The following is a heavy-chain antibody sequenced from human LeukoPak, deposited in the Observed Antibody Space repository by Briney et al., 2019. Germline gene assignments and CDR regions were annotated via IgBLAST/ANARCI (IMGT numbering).Heavy chain of an antibody. J-gene: IGHJ6*03. Sequence: SETLSLTCTVSGDSISSYYWSWIRQPPGKGLEWIGYIYTSGSTNYNPSLKSRVTISVDTSKNQFSPKLSSVTAADTAVYYCARLDRFGTNYYYMDVWGKGTTVTVSS. CDR2: IYTSGST. V-gene: IGHV4-4*09. D-gene: IGHD3-10*01. CDR3: ARLDRFGTNYYYMDV. CDR1: GDSISSYY.